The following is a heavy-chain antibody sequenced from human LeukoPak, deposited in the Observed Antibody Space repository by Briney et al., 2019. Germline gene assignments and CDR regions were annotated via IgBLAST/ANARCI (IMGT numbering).Heavy chain of an antibody. CDR3: AREGRYCSGGSCYDWFDP. V-gene: IGHV3-30*04. J-gene: IGHJ5*02. CDR2: ISYDGSNK. CDR1: GLTFSSYA. D-gene: IGHD2-15*01. Sequence: PGRSLRLSCAASGLTFSSYAMHWVRQAPGKGLEWVAVISYDGSNKYYADSVKGRFTISRDNSKNMLYLQMNSLRAEDTAVYYCAREGRYCSGGSCYDWFDPWGQGTLVTVSS.